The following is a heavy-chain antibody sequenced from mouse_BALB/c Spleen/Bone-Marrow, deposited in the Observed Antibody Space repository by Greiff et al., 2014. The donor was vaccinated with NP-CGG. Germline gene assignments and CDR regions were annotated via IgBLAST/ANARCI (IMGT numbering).Heavy chain of an antibody. D-gene: IGHD1-1*01. CDR1: YFTFTDYY. CDR3: ARDTYGRDY. V-gene: IGHV7-3*02. Sequence: EVNVVESGGGLVQPGGSLRLSCATSYFTFTDYYMSWVRQPPGKALEWLGFIRNKANGYTTEYSASVKGRFTISRDNSQGILYLQMNTLRAEDSATYYCARDTYGRDYWGQGTTLTVSS. J-gene: IGHJ2*01. CDR2: IRNKANGYTT.